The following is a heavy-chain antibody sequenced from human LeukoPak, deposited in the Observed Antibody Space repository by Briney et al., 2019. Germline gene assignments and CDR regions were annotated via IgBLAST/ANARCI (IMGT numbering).Heavy chain of an antibody. CDR3: ARYSGSYSFEY. J-gene: IGHJ4*02. Sequence: SETLSLTCTVSGGSISSFYWSWIRQSPGKGLEWLGYIYSTGSTSYNPSLKSRVTMSVDTSKNQFSPKLSSVTAADTAVYYCARYSGSYSFEYWGQGTLVTVSS. CDR2: IYSTGST. V-gene: IGHV4-59*01. CDR1: GGSISSFY. D-gene: IGHD1-26*01.